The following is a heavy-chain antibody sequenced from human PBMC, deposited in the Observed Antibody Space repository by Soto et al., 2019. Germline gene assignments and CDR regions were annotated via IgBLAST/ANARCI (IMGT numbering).Heavy chain of an antibody. V-gene: IGHV3-23*01. D-gene: IGHD3-10*01. J-gene: IGHJ4*02. Sequence: EVQLLESGGDLVQPGGSLRLSCAASGLTFSSYAMSWVRQAPGKGLEWVSVISGSVGYTDYADSVKGRSTISRDNSENTLYLQVNSLRDEDTALYYSAKRFRGVLLNAGVDWGQGTMVTVSS. CDR3: AKRFRGVLLNAGVD. CDR2: ISGSVGYT. CDR1: GLTFSSYA.